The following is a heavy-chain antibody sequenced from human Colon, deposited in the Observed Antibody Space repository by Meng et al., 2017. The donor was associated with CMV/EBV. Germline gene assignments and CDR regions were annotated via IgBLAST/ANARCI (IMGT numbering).Heavy chain of an antibody. Sequence: GGSLRLSCAASGFTFSNDAASWARLTRGKGLEMVAAINGNGRHTYYADSVKGRFTISRDNSKNMLFLQMNSLRAEDTAMYFCAKGPCAVCYSTLWGQGTLVTVSS. CDR1: GFTFSNDA. D-gene: IGHD2-21*02. CDR2: INGNGRHT. J-gene: IGHJ4*02. V-gene: IGHV3-23*01. CDR3: AKGPCAVCYSTL.